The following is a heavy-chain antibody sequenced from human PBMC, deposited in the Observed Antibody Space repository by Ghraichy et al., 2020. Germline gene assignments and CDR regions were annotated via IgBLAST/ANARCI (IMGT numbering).Heavy chain of an antibody. CDR2: ISSSSSYI. D-gene: IGHD6-13*01. J-gene: IGHJ4*02. V-gene: IGHV3-21*01. CDR1: GFTFSSYS. CDR3: ARYAGWYNTRWPHYFDY. Sequence: GESLNISCAASGFTFSSYSMNWVRQAPGKGLEWVSSISSSSSYIYYADSVKGRFTISRDNAKNSLYLQMNSLRAEDTAVYYCARYAGWYNTRWPHYFDYWGQGTLVTVSS.